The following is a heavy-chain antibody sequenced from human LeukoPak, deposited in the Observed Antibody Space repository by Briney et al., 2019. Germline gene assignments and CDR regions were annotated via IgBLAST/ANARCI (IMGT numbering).Heavy chain of an antibody. CDR1: GYTFTGYY. CDR2: INAGNGNT. V-gene: IGHV1-3*01. CDR3: ARKRGLAAAGTSWFDP. J-gene: IGHJ5*02. Sequence: ASVNVSCKASGYTFTGYYMHWVRQAPGQGLEWMGWINAGNGNTKYSQKFQGRVTITRDTSASTAYMELSSLRSEDTAVYYCARKRGLAAAGTSWFDPWGQGTLVTVSS. D-gene: IGHD6-13*01.